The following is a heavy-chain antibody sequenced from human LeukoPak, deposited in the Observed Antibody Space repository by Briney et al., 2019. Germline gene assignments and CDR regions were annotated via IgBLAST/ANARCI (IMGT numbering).Heavy chain of an antibody. Sequence: GGSLRLSCAASGFTFSHYYMSWIRQAPGRGLEWLSYSSPGRDNTPHADSVKGRFTISRDNANNSLYLQMNRLRAEGTAVIFCARVGTLEAASFPDDWREGTLVTVPS. CDR3: ARVGTLEAASFPDD. D-gene: IGHD1-26*01. CDR2: SSPGRDNT. V-gene: IGHV3-11*06. CDR1: GFTFSHYY. J-gene: IGHJ4*02.